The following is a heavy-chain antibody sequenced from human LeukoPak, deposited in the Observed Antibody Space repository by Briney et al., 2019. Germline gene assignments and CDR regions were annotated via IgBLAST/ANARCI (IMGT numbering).Heavy chain of an antibody. J-gene: IGHJ4*02. CDR3: AKVETTGNLHY. V-gene: IGHV1-2*06. CDR2: IYPNTGGT. Sequence: ASVKVSCKASGYTFTGYYIHWVRQAPGQGLEWMGRIYPNTGGTNYAQKFQGRVTMARNTSISTAYMELSRLRSDDTAVYFCAKVETTGNLHYWGQGTLVTVSS. CDR1: GYTFTGYY. D-gene: IGHD1-1*01.